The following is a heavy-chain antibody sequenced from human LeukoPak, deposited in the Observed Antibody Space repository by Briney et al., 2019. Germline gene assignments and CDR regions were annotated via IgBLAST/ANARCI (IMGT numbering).Heavy chain of an antibody. J-gene: IGHJ4*02. CDR1: GFTFSTYT. CDR3: AGELVGALSSFDY. CDR2: ISTSSDYI. D-gene: IGHD1-26*01. Sequence: GGSLRLSCTASGFTFSTYTMNWVRQAPGKGLEWVSSISTSSDYIYYADSVKGRFTISRDNAKSSLYLQMNSLRAEDTAVYYCAGELVGALSSFDYWGQGTLVTVS. V-gene: IGHV3-21*01.